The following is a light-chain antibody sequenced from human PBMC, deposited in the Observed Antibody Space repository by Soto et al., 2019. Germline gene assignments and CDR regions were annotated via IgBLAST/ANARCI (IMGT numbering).Light chain of an antibody. V-gene: IGLV2-23*01. J-gene: IGLJ1*01. CDR1: SSDVGGYNL. CDR2: EGS. CDR3: CSYAGSSLYV. Sequence: QSALTQPPSASGSPGQSVTISCTGTSSDVGGYNLVSWYQQHPGKAPKLMIYEGSKRPSGVSNRFSGSKSGNTASLTISGLQAEDEADYYCCSYAGSSLYVFGTGTKVTVL.